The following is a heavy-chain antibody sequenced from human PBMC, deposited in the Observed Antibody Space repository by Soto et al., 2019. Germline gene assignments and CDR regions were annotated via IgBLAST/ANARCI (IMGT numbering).Heavy chain of an antibody. CDR3: EKDSRNPIYYYYGMDV. J-gene: IGHJ6*02. D-gene: IGHD1-1*01. V-gene: IGHV4-59*01. Sequence: PSETLSLTCTVSGGSISSYYWSWILQPPGKGLEWIGYIYYSGRTNYNHSIKSRVTTSRDNSKNTLYLKMKRLRAEDTAVYYCEKDSRNPIYYYYGMDVWGQGTTVTVSS. CDR1: GGSISSYY. CDR2: IYYSGRT.